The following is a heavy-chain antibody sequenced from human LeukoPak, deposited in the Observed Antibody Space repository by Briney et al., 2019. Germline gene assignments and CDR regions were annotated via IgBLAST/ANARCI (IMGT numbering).Heavy chain of an antibody. CDR3: ARDGGHGSPNKLYFDY. CDR1: GFTFSSYA. Sequence: PGRSLRLSCAASGFTFSSYAMHWVRQAPGKGLEWVAVISYDGSNKYYADSVKGRFTISRDNSKNTLYLQMNSLRAEDTAVYYCARDGGHGSPNKLYFDYWGQGTLVTVSS. V-gene: IGHV3-30-3*01. J-gene: IGHJ4*02. CDR2: ISYDGSNK. D-gene: IGHD3-10*01.